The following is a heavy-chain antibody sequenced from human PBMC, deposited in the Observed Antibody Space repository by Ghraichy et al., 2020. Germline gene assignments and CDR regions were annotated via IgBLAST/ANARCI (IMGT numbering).Heavy chain of an antibody. CDR2: ISYDGSNK. Sequence: SLNISCAASGFTFSSYAMHWVRQAPGKGLEWVAVISYDGSNKYYADSVKGRFTISRDNSKNTLYLQMNSLRAEDTAVYYCARETLGKAAYNWFDPWGQGTLVTVSS. V-gene: IGHV3-30-3*01. CDR3: ARETLGKAAYNWFDP. J-gene: IGHJ5*02. CDR1: GFTFSSYA. D-gene: IGHD2-15*01.